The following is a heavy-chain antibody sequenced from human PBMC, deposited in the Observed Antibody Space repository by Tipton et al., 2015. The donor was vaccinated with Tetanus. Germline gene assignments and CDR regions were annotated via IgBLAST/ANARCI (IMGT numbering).Heavy chain of an antibody. CDR1: GGSIRSGTYY. D-gene: IGHD1/OR15-1a*01. Sequence: TLSLTCTVSGGSIRSGTYYWNWICQPPGKGLEWIGNIYSYSGSTFQNPSLNSRVTISLDTSKNQFSLTLRSVTAADTAVYYCATTTDNWFDPWGQGTLVTVSS. V-gene: IGHV4-39*01. CDR3: ATTTDNWFDP. J-gene: IGHJ5*02. CDR2: IYSYSGST.